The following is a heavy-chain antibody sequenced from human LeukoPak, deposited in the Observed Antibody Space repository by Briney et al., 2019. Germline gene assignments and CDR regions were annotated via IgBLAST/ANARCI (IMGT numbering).Heavy chain of an antibody. CDR1: GFTFSSYG. J-gene: IGHJ6*04. CDR3: AKSTGRYCTTISCYSLDV. V-gene: IGHV3-30*02. D-gene: IGHD2-2*01. CDR2: IRYDGNNK. Sequence: GGSLRLSCAASGFTFSSYGMHWVRQAPGRGLEWVAFIRYDGNNKYYADSVKGRFTVSRDNSKNTLYPQMNSLRVEDTAVYYCAKSTGRYCTTISCYSLDVWGKGTTVTVSS.